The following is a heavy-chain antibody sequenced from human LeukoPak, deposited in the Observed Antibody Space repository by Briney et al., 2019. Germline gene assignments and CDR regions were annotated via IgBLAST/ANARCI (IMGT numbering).Heavy chain of an antibody. Sequence: GGSLRLSCAASGFTFSTYWIHWVRQAPGKGLVWVSRINSDGSSTSYADSVKGRFTISRDNAKNTLYLQMNSLRAEDTAVYYCARDISTVTTGFDYWGQGTLVTVSS. V-gene: IGHV3-74*01. CDR2: INSDGSST. CDR3: ARDISTVTTGFDY. J-gene: IGHJ4*02. D-gene: IGHD4-17*01. CDR1: GFTFSTYW.